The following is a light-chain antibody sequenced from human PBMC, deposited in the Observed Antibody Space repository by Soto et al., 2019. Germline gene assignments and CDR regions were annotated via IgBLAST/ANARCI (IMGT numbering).Light chain of an antibody. J-gene: IGKJ2*01. V-gene: IGKV4-1*01. Sequence: DIVMTQSPDSLAVSLGERATINCKSSQRVLYSSNNKNQLAWYQQKPGQPPKLLFYWASTRESGVPDRFSGRGSGTDFTLTISSLQAEDVAFYYCQQYYSIPFTFGQGTKLEMK. CDR2: WAS. CDR1: QRVLYSSNNKNQ. CDR3: QQYYSIPFT.